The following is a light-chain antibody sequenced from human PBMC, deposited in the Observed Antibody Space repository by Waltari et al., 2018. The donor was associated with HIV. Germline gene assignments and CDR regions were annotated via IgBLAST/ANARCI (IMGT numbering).Light chain of an antibody. CDR1: SSDVGVYTY. J-gene: IGLJ3*02. CDR3: KSYMGSLRWV. Sequence: QSALTQPPSASGSPGQSVTISCTGTSSDVGVYTYVSWYQQHPGRAPKLMIFDVSKRPSGVPDRFSGSKSGNTASLTISALQPEDEADYYCKSYMGSLRWVFGGGTKLTVL. CDR2: DVS. V-gene: IGLV2-8*01.